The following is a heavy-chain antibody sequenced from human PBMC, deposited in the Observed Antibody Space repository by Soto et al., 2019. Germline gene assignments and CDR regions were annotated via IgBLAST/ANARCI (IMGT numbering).Heavy chain of an antibody. V-gene: IGHV1-69*01. CDR3: SGASVDTAMRTVDYFYLHYGMDV. CDR1: GGTFSNYA. CDR2: IIPLFSTA. D-gene: IGHD5-18*01. J-gene: IGHJ6*02. Sequence: QVQLVQSGAEVRKPGSSVKVSCKASGGTFSNYALSWVRQAPGQGRAWMGGIIPLFSTANYAQKFQGTDTIIPAESTCTGSMELRSLRSDDPSVYYGSGASVDTAMRTVDYFYLHYGMDVWGQGTTVTVAS.